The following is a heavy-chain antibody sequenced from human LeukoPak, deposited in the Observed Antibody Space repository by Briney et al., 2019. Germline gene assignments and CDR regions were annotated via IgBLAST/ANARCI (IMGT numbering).Heavy chain of an antibody. J-gene: IGHJ4*02. V-gene: IGHV4-39*01. CDR3: ARRQWGGFDY. Sequence: LEWIGSIYYRASTYYNPSLKSRVTISVDTSKNQFSLKLSSVTAADTAVYYCARRQWGGFDYWGQGTLVTVSS. D-gene: IGHD6-19*01. CDR2: IYYRAST.